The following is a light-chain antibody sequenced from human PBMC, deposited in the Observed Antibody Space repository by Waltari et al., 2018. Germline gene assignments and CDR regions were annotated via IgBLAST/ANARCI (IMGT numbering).Light chain of an antibody. CDR2: WAS. CDR1: QSVLYGSNNKNY. V-gene: IGKV4-1*01. J-gene: IGKJ2*01. Sequence: DIGMTQSPDSLAVSLGERATIKCKSSQSVLYGSNNKNYLALHQQKPEHPPKLLIYWASTLESGVPDRFSGSGSGTDFPLTISSLQAEDVAVYYCQQYYSIPYTFGQGTKLEIK. CDR3: QQYYSIPYT.